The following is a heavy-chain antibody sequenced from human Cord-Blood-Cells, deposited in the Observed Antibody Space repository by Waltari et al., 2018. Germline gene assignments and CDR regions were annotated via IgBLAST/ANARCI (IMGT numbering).Heavy chain of an antibody. CDR3: ATSASLIAAAGLWYYGMDV. V-gene: IGHV1-69*06. J-gene: IGHJ6*02. D-gene: IGHD6-13*01. Sequence: QVQLVQSGAEVKKPGSSVKVSCKASGGTFSSYAISWVRQAPGQGLEWMGGIIPIFGTANYAQKFQGRVTITADKSTSTAYMELSSLRSEDTAVYYCATSASLIAAAGLWYYGMDVWGQGTTVTVSS. CDR2: IIPIFGTA. CDR1: GGTFSSYA.